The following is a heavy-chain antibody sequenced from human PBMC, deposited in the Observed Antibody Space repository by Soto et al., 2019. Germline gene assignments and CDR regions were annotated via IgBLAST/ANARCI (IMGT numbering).Heavy chain of an antibody. J-gene: IGHJ4*02. CDR2: ISGSGGST. V-gene: IGHV3-23*01. CDR1: GFTFSRYG. Sequence: EVQLLESGGGLVQPGGSLRLSCAASGFTFSRYGMSWVRQAQGKGLEWVSAISGSGGSTYYADSVKGRFTISRDNSKKTRNMKMNSLRAEDTAVYYCAYTGTEHYWGQGTLVTVSS. CDR3: AYTGTEHY. D-gene: IGHD6-13*01.